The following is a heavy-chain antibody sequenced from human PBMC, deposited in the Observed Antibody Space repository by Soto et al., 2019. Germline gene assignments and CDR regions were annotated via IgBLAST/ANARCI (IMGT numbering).Heavy chain of an antibody. Sequence: GGSLRLSCAASGFTLSSYAMSWVRQAPGKGLEWVSNISSSSSSTYYADSVKGRFTISRDKAKNSLYLQMNSLRAEDTAVYYCARRSPSWAFDIWGQGTMVTVSS. CDR3: ARRSPSWAFDI. CDR1: GFTLSSYA. J-gene: IGHJ3*02. V-gene: IGHV3-48*01. D-gene: IGHD2-15*01. CDR2: ISSSSSST.